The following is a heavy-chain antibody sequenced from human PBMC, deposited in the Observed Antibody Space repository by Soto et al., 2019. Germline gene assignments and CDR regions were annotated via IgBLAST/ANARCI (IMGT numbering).Heavy chain of an antibody. V-gene: IGHV4-4*02. Sequence: KPSETLSLTCAVSGGSISSSNWWSWVRQPPGEGLEWMGEICHSGSTNYNPSLKSRVTISVDKSKNQFSLKLSSVTAADTAVYYCSRVERAVAGIGAGDCFDSWGQGPL. D-gene: IGHD6-19*01. J-gene: IGHJ5*01. CDR2: ICHSGST. CDR1: GGSISSSNW. CDR3: SRVERAVAGIGAGDCFDS.